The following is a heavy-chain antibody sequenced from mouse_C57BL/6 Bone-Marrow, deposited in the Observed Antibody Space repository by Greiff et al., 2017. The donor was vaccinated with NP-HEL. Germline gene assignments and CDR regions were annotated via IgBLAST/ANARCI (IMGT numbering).Heavy chain of an antibody. CDR1: GFNIKDDY. CDR2: IDPENGDT. V-gene: IGHV14-4*01. CDR3: TIYYYGSSYAMDY. D-gene: IGHD1-1*01. J-gene: IGHJ4*01. Sequence: EVQLVESGAELVRPGASVKLSCTASGFNIKDDYMHWVKQRPEQGLEWIGWIDPENGDTEYASKFQGKATITADTSSNTAYLQLSSLTSEDTAVYYCTIYYYGSSYAMDYWGQGTSVTVSS.